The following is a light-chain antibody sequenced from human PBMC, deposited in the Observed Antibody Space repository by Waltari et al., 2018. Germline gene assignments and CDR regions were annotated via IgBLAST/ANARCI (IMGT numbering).Light chain of an antibody. J-gene: IGLJ2*01. Sequence: QSALTQPPSASGSPGQSVTISCTGTSSDVGAYDYVSWYQHHPGKAPKLLISEVSKRPSGVPDRFSGSRSGNPASLTVSGLQAEDEADYYCSSDAGSNNLVFGGGTKLTVL. CDR2: EVS. V-gene: IGLV2-8*01. CDR3: SSDAGSNNLV. CDR1: SSDVGAYDY.